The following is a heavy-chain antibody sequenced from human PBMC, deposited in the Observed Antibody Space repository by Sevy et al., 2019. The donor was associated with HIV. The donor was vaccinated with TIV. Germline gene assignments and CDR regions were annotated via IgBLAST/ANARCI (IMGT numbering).Heavy chain of an antibody. CDR1: GYTFTSYG. CDR2: ISAYNGNT. D-gene: IGHD2-2*01. V-gene: IGHV1-18*01. Sequence: ASVKVSCKASGYTFTSYGISWVRQAPGQGLEWMGWISAYNGNTNYAQKLQGRVTMTTDTSTSTAYMELRSLRSDDTAVYYGARGRCCSSTSGYPWDFDYWGQGTLVTVSS. CDR3: ARGRCCSSTSGYPWDFDY. J-gene: IGHJ4*02.